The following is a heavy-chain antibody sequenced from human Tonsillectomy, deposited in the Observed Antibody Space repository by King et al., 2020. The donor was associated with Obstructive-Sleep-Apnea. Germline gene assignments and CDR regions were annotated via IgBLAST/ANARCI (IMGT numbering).Heavy chain of an antibody. V-gene: IGHV3-21*01. D-gene: IGHD1-26*01. CDR3: ASDRCSGTTCYDVFDI. Sequence: VQLVESGGGLVKPGGSLRISCAASGFPFSSYGMNWVRQAPGKGLECVSSMSGSGDYIYYAESVKGRFTISRDNAKSSVYLQMNDLRAEDAAIYFCASDRCSGTTCYDVFDIWGQGTTVTVSS. CDR2: MSGSGDYI. CDR1: GFPFSSYG. J-gene: IGHJ3*02.